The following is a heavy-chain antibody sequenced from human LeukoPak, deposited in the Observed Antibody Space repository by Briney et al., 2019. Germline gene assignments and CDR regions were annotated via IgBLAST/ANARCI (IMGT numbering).Heavy chain of an antibody. D-gene: IGHD3-22*01. CDR1: GFTFSSYS. CDR3: AKDQNDSPWMAFDI. V-gene: IGHV3-21*04. J-gene: IGHJ3*02. CDR2: ISSSSSYI. Sequence: KSGGSLRLSCAASGFTFSSYSMNWVRQAPGKGLEWVSSISSSSSYIYYADSVKGRFTISRDNAKNSLYLQMNSLRAEDTALYYCAKDQNDSPWMAFDIWGQGTMVTVSS.